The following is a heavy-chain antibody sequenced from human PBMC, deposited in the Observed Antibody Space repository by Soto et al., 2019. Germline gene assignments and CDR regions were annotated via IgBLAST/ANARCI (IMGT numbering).Heavy chain of an antibody. V-gene: IGHV4-34*01. CDR2: INHSGST. CDR3: ARGFPKRYCSGGSCYPYFDY. D-gene: IGHD2-15*01. CDR1: GGSFSGYY. Sequence: SETLSLTCAVYGGSFSGYYWSWIRQPPGKGLEWIGEINHSGSTNYNPSLKSRVTISVDTSKNQFSLKLSSVTAADMAVYYCARGFPKRYCSGGSCYPYFDYWGQGTLVTVSS. J-gene: IGHJ4*02.